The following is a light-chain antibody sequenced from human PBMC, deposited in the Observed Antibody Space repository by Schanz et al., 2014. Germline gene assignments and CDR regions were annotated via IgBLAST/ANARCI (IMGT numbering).Light chain of an antibody. J-gene: IGLJ1*01. CDR1: HGDVGKYRL. Sequence: QSALTQPASVSGSPGQSITISCTGTHGDVGKYRLVSWYQQHPGKAPKLMIYEGSKRPSGVSNRFSGSKSGNTASLTISGLQAEDEADYYCCSYAGSSTLVVFGTGTKGHRP. V-gene: IGLV2-23*01. CDR2: EGS. CDR3: CSYAGSSTLVV.